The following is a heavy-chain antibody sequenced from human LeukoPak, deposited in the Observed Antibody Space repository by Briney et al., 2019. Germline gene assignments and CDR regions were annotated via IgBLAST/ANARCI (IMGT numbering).Heavy chain of an antibody. J-gene: IGHJ5*02. CDR2: INPDTGGT. D-gene: IGHD6-13*01. Sequence: ASVKVSCKASGYTLTGYYIHWVRQAPGQGLEWMGRINPDTGGTDYAQKFQGRITMTRDTSITTAYMELSRLNTQNTAFYYCEYGPPSMTAAGNSFDPWGQGALVTVSS. V-gene: IGHV1-2*06. CDR1: GYTLTGYY. CDR3: EYGPPSMTAAGNSFDP.